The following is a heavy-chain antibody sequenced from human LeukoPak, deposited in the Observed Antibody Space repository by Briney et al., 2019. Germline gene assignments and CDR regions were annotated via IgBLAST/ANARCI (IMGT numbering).Heavy chain of an antibody. Sequence: SETLSLTCAVSGGSISSSNWWSWVRQPPGKGLEWIGEIYHSGSTNYNPSLKSRVTISVDKSKNQFSLKLSSVTAADTAVYYCARRSAGDIGGDSGWYRAYYFDYWGQGTLVTVSS. CDR2: IYHSGST. J-gene: IGHJ4*02. V-gene: IGHV4-4*02. D-gene: IGHD6-19*01. CDR3: ARRSAGDIGGDSGWYRAYYFDY. CDR1: GGSISSSNW.